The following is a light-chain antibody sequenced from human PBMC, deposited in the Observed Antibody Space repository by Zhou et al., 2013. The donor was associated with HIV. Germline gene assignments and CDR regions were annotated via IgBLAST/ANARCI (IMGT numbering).Light chain of an antibody. CDR3: QQYGGPVT. CDR1: QSISGW. V-gene: IGKV1-5*03. CDR2: KAS. Sequence: DIQMTQSPSTLSASVGDRVTITCRASQSISGWLAWFQQKPGKAPTLLIYKASSLQSGVPSRFSGSGSGTEFTLTISSLQPDDFATYYCQQYGGPVTFGRGTKLEIK. J-gene: IGKJ2*01.